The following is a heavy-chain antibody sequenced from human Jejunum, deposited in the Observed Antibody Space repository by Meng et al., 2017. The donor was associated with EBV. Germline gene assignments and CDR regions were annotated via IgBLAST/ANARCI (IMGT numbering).Heavy chain of an antibody. J-gene: IGHJ4*02. D-gene: IGHD6-13*01. V-gene: IGHV1-3*01. CDR2: INAGNGNT. Sequence: QVQLVQSGAEGKTPGASVKISCKASGYIFPTYTLYWVRQAPGQRLEWMGWINAGNGNTKYSQKFQDRVTITRDTSASTAYMELSSLRSEDTAIYFCARVVAAVVYFDYWGQGTLGTVVS. CDR1: GYIFPTYT. CDR3: ARVVAAVVYFDY.